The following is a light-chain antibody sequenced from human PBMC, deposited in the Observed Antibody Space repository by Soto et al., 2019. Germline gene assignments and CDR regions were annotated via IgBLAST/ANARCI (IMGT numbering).Light chain of an antibody. CDR1: GSSIGTNT. CDR2: GNK. V-gene: IGLV1-44*01. Sequence: QSVLTQPPSASGTPGPRVTIPCSGSGSSIGTNTVNRYKQLPGTAPKILIYGNKQRPSGVPERNYSSKSGTSASLAISGLQSEDEAEYYCAAWDGSLNNVLFGGGTKVTVL. J-gene: IGLJ2*01. CDR3: AAWDGSLNNVL.